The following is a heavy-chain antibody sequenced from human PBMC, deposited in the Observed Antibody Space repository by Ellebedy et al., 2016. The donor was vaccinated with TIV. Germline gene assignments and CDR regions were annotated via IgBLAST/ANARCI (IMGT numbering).Heavy chain of an antibody. CDR2: IKQDGSEK. D-gene: IGHD3-10*01. CDR3: ARDQGWAYPGSTRFDY. J-gene: IGHJ4*03. CDR1: GFTFSSYW. V-gene: IGHV3-7*01. Sequence: PGGSLRLSCAASGFTFSSYWMSWVRQAPGKGLEWVANIKQDGSEKYYVDSVKGRFTISRDNAKNSLYLQMSRLRAEDTAVYYCARDQGWAYPGSTRFDYWGQGTLVTVSS.